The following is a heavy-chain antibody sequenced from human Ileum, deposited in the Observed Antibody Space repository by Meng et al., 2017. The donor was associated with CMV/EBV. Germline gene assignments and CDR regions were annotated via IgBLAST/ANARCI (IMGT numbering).Heavy chain of an antibody. CDR2: IYSSGST. CDR3: AREESVGIAVTGTFDY. V-gene: IGHV4-39*07. D-gene: IGHD6-19*01. J-gene: IGHJ4*02. CDR1: GGSISSSSYY. Sequence: ESGPALVKPSEPLSLTCTVSGGSISSSSYYWGWIRQPAGKGLEWIGRIYSSGSTFYNPSLNSRVTMSVDTSKNQFSLSLASVTAADTAIYFCAREESVGIAVTGTFDYWGQGILVTVSS.